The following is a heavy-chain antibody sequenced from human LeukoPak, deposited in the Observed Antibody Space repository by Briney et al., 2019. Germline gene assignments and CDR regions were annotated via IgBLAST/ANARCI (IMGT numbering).Heavy chain of an antibody. CDR2: IYSGGST. CDR3: AKDIVVVPARGDSFDI. Sequence: GGSLRLSCAASGFTVSSNYMSWVRQAPGKGLEWVSVIYSGGSTYYADSVKGRFTISRDNSKNTLYLLMNSLRAEDTAVYYCAKDIVVVPARGDSFDIWGQGTMVTVSS. D-gene: IGHD2-2*01. CDR1: GFTVSSNY. J-gene: IGHJ3*02. V-gene: IGHV3-53*01.